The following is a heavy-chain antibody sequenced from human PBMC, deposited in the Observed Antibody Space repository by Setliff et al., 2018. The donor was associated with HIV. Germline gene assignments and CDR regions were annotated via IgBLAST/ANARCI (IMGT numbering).Heavy chain of an antibody. V-gene: IGHV3-33*08. CDR3: GNKGGQV. D-gene: IGHD3-16*01. CDR2: LWRDEVGE. CDR1: GFSIENFD. Sequence: GGSLRLSCTVVGFSIENFDMHWVRQAPGKGLEWVSLLWRDEVGEYYADPVKGRFSISRDRSRNTVSLQMSSLRVEDTAMYYCGNKGGQVWGPGTQVTVSS. J-gene: IGHJ1*01.